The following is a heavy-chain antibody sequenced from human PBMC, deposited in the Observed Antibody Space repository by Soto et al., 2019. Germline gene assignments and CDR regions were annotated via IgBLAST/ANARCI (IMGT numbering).Heavy chain of an antibody. CDR3: ARGYGTDYFDY. CDR1: GGSIRSGDYY. J-gene: IGHJ4*02. Sequence: SETQSLTCTVSGGSIRSGDYYWSWIRQPPGKGLEWIGYIYYSGSTYYNPSLKSRVTISVDTSKNQFSLKLSSVTAADTAVYYCARGYGTDYFDYWGQGTLVTVSS. D-gene: IGHD5-18*01. CDR2: IYYSGST. V-gene: IGHV4-30-4*01.